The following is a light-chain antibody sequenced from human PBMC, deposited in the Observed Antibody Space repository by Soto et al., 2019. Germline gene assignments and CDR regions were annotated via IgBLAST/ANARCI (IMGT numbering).Light chain of an antibody. CDR3: QQYFHWRT. Sequence: EIVVTQSPATLSVSPGERVTLSCRASQSISTNLAWYQQKPGQVPRLLIYGASTRATDIPARFSGSGSGTEFTLTISSLQSEDFAVYYCQQYFHWRTFGQGTKVEVK. V-gene: IGKV3-15*01. CDR2: GAS. J-gene: IGKJ1*01. CDR1: QSISTN.